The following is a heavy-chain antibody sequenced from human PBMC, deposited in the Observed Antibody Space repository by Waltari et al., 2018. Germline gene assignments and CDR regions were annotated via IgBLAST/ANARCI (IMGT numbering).Heavy chain of an antibody. J-gene: IGHJ4*02. CDR3: ARVFEVDGAMPSDY. CDR2: INHSGST. CDR1: GGSFSGYY. D-gene: IGHD5-18*01. Sequence: QVQLQQWGAGLLKPSETLSLTCAVYGGSFSGYYWSWIRQPPGKGLEWIGEINHSGSTNYNPSLKSRVTISVDTSKNQFSLKLSSVTAADTAVYYCARVFEVDGAMPSDYWGQGTLVTVSS. V-gene: IGHV4-34*01.